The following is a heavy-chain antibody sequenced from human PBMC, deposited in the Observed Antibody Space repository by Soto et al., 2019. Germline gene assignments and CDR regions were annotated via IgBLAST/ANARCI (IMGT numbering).Heavy chain of an antibody. CDR2: INPNSGGT. CDR1: GYTFTGYY. J-gene: IGHJ6*02. V-gene: IGHV1-2*04. Sequence: GASVKVSCKASGYTFTGYYMHWVRQAPGQGLEWMGWINPNSGGTNYAQKFQGWVTMTRDTSISTAYMELSRLRSDDTAVYYCASCSGGSCYPGVDYYGMDVWGQGTTVTVSS. D-gene: IGHD2-15*01. CDR3: ASCSGGSCYPGVDYYGMDV.